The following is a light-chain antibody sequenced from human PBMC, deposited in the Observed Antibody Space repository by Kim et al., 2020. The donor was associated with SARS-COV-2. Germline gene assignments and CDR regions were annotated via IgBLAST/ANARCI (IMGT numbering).Light chain of an antibody. V-gene: IGKV3-20*01. Sequence: EIVLTQSPGTLSLSPGERATLSCRASQSVSSSYLAWYQQRPGQAPRLLIYGASSRATGIPDRFSGSVSGTDFTLTISRLGPEDFAVYYCEQYGRSGLTFGGGTKVEIK. CDR3: EQYGRSGLT. CDR1: QSVSSSY. J-gene: IGKJ4*01. CDR2: GAS.